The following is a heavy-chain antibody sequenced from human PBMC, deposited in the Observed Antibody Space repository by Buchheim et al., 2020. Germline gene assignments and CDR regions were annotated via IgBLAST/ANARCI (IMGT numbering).Heavy chain of an antibody. J-gene: IGHJ4*02. Sequence: QVQLQESGPGLVKPSETLSLTCTVSGGSISSYYWSWIRQPPGKGLEWIGYIYYSGSTNYNPSLKSRVTISVDTSKNQFSLKLSSVTAADTAVYYCARRGGGDVLRFLEWSEPYFDYWDQGTL. V-gene: IGHV4-59*01. CDR1: GGSISSYY. CDR3: ARRGGGDVLRFLEWSEPYFDY. D-gene: IGHD3-3*01. CDR2: IYYSGST.